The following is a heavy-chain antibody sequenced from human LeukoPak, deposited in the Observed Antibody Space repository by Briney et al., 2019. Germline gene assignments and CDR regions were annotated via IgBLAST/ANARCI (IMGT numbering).Heavy chain of an antibody. D-gene: IGHD5-12*01. CDR3: ARSASIVATMGLDY. Sequence: ESGPALVKPTQTLTLTCTFSGFSLSTSGMRVSWIRQPPGKALEWLARIDWGDDKFYSTSLKTRLTISKDTSKNQVVLTMTNMDPVDTATYYCARSASIVATMGLDYWGQGTLVTVSS. J-gene: IGHJ4*02. V-gene: IGHV2-70*04. CDR1: GFSLSTSGMR. CDR2: IDWGDDK.